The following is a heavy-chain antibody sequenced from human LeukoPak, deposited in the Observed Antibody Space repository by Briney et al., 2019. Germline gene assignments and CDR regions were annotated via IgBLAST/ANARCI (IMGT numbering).Heavy chain of an antibody. Sequence: SVKVSCKASGGTFSSYAISWVRQAPGQGLEWMGRIIPILGIANYAQKFQGRVTITADKSTSTAYMELSSLRSEDTAVYYCARARTIFGVVTHFGYWGQGTLVTVSS. CDR1: GGTFSSYA. D-gene: IGHD3-3*01. J-gene: IGHJ4*02. CDR2: IIPILGIA. CDR3: ARARTIFGVVTHFGY. V-gene: IGHV1-69*04.